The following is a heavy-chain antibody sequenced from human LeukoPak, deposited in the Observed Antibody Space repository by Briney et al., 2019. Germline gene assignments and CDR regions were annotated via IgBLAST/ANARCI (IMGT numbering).Heavy chain of an antibody. CDR2: ISSSSSTI. J-gene: IGHJ6*04. D-gene: IGHD3-10*02. Sequence: PGGSLRLSCAASEFSVGSNYMNWVRQAPGKGLEWVSYISSSSSTIYYADSVKGRFTISRDNAKNSLYLQMNSLRAEDTAVYYCAELGITMIGGVWGKGTTVTISS. CDR3: AELGITMIGGV. CDR1: EFSVGSNY. V-gene: IGHV3-48*04.